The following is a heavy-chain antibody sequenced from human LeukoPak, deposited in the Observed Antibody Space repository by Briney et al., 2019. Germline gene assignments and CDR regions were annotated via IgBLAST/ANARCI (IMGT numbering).Heavy chain of an antibody. CDR2: IKQDGSDK. CDR3: ARDLDYSDSSGPYPAY. Sequence: PGGSLRLSCAASGFTFSSYWMTWVRQAPGKGLGWVANIKQDGSDKRYVDSVKGRFTISRDNARNSLYLQMNSLRAEDTAVYYCARDLDYSDSSGPYPAYWGQGTLVTVSS. V-gene: IGHV3-7*01. CDR1: GFTFSSYW. J-gene: IGHJ4*02. D-gene: IGHD3-22*01.